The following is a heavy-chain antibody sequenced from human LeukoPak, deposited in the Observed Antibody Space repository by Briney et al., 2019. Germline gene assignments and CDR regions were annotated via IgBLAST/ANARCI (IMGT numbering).Heavy chain of an antibody. Sequence: GGSLRLSCAASGFTLSSYAMHWVRQAPGKGLEWVAVISYDGSNKYYADSVKGRFTIPRDNSKNTLYLQMNSLRAEDTAVYYCARDLGRYYDFWSGYSDYWGQGTLVTVSS. CDR1: GFTLSSYA. CDR3: ARDLGRYYDFWSGYSDY. V-gene: IGHV3-30-3*01. J-gene: IGHJ4*02. CDR2: ISYDGSNK. D-gene: IGHD3-3*01.